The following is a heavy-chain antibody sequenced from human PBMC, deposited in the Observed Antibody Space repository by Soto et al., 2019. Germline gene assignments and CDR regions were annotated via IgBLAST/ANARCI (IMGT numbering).Heavy chain of an antibody. CDR3: ARGHWPLEY. Sequence: VQLVESGGGLVQPGGSLRLSCEASGFTFSTYWMSWVRQAPGKGLECVANIKQDGSERYYVDSMKGRFTISRDNAKNSLYLQMNSLGAEDTAVYYCARGHWPLEYWGQGTLVTVSS. D-gene: IGHD1-1*01. CDR1: GFTFSTYW. CDR2: IKQDGSER. V-gene: IGHV3-7*01. J-gene: IGHJ4*02.